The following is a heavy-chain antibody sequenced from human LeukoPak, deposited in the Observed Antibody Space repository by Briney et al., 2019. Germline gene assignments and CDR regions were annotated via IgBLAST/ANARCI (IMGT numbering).Heavy chain of an antibody. J-gene: IGHJ6*03. V-gene: IGHV4-59*01. Sequence: NASETLSLTCTVSGGSISSYYWSWIRQPPGEGLEWIGYIYYSGSTNYNPSLKSRVTISVDTSKNQFSLKLSSVTAADTAVYYCARDKGSGWSVVDYYYYMDVWGKGTTVTVSS. CDR2: IYYSGST. CDR3: ARDKGSGWSVVDYYYYMDV. D-gene: IGHD6-19*01. CDR1: GGSISSYY.